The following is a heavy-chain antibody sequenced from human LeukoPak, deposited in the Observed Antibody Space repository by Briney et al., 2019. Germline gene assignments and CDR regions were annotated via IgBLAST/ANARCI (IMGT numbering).Heavy chain of an antibody. V-gene: IGHV1-69*04. D-gene: IGHD5-18*01. Sequence: VASVKVSCKASGGTFSSYAISWVRQAPGQGLEWMGRIIPILGIANYAQKFQGRVTITADKSTSTAYSELSSLRSEDTAVYYCARVDTAMVIDYWGQGTLVTVSS. J-gene: IGHJ4*02. CDR1: GGTFSSYA. CDR2: IIPILGIA. CDR3: ARVDTAMVIDY.